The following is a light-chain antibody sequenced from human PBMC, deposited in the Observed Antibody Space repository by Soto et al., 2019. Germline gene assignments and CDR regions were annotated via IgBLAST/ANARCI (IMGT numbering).Light chain of an antibody. CDR1: QSVSSSY. J-gene: IGKJ2*01. CDR3: QQYANSPYT. V-gene: IGKV3-20*01. CDR2: GAS. Sequence: EIVLTQSPGTLSLSPGERVTLSCRASQSVSSSYLAWYQQNPGQAPRLLIYGASSRATGIPDRFSGSGSATDFTRTISRLEPEDFAVYYCQQYANSPYTFGQGTKLEIK.